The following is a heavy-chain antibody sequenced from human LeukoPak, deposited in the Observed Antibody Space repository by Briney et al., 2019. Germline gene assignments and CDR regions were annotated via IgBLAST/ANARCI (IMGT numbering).Heavy chain of an antibody. V-gene: IGHV3-11*04. Sequence: KPGGSLRLSCAASGFTFSDYCMSWIRQAPGKGLEWVAYISSSGSTIYYADSVKGRFTISRDNAKNSLYLQMNSLRAEDTAVYYCARDWRYYYDSSGYLHFDYWGQGTLVTVSS. CDR3: ARDWRYYYDSSGYLHFDY. CDR2: ISSSGSTI. D-gene: IGHD3-22*01. J-gene: IGHJ4*02. CDR1: GFTFSDYC.